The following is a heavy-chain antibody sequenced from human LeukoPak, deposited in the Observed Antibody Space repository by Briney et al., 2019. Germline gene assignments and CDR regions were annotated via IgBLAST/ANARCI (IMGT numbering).Heavy chain of an antibody. J-gene: IGHJ3*02. Sequence: ASVKVSCKASGYTFTSYYIHWVRQAPGQGLEWMAIINPSGGSTTYAQKFQGRVTMTRDTSTSTVYMELSSLRSEDTAVYYCARGLRWNHAFDIWGQGTMVTVSS. V-gene: IGHV1-46*01. CDR1: GYTFTSYY. CDR3: ARGLRWNHAFDI. CDR2: INPSGGST. D-gene: IGHD4-23*01.